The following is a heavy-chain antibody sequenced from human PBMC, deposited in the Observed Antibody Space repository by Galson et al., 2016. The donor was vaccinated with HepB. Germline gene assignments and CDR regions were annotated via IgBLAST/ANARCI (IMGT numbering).Heavy chain of an antibody. D-gene: IGHD5-12*01. CDR2: ISWNTKNI. V-gene: IGHV3-9*01. CDR3: ARDRHGYTYYGTLGIGYFDL. J-gene: IGHJ2*01. CDR1: GFAFSNFA. Sequence: SLRLSCAGSGFAFSNFAMSWVRHAPGKGLEWVAGISWNTKNIVHADSVKGRFTVSRDNAKNSLYLQMNSLRAEDTALYYCARDRHGYTYYGTLGIGYFDLWGRGTLVTVSS.